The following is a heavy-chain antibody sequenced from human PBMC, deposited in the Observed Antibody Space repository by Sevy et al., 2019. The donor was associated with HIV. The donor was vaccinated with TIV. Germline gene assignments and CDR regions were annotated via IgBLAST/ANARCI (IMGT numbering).Heavy chain of an antibody. Sequence: AGSLRLSCVASGFNLSPYWMTWVRQAPGKELEWVANIKQDGNEKYYVDSVKGRFTVSRDNAKNALYLQMYSLRIEDTAVYFCASNTYHYDSNTYYPVYWGQGTRVTVSS. V-gene: IGHV3-7*01. J-gene: IGHJ4*02. CDR3: ASNTYHYDSNTYYPVY. D-gene: IGHD3-22*01. CDR2: IKQDGNEK. CDR1: GFNLSPYW.